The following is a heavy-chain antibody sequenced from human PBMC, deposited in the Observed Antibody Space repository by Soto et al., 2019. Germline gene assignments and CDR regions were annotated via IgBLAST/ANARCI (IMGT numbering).Heavy chain of an antibody. V-gene: IGHV1-3*01. CDR2: INAGNGNT. Sequence: GASVKVSCKASGYTFTSYAMHWVRQAPGQRLEWMGWINAGNGNTKYSQKFQGRVTITRDTSASTAYMELSSPRSEDTAVYYCARVFQQWLVGVLGYWGQGTLVTVSS. CDR1: GYTFTSYA. J-gene: IGHJ4*02. D-gene: IGHD6-19*01. CDR3: ARVFQQWLVGVLGY.